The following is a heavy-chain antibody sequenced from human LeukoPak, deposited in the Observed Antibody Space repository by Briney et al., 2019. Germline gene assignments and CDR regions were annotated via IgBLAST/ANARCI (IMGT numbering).Heavy chain of an antibody. D-gene: IGHD6-19*01. J-gene: IGHJ4*02. CDR2: IYYSGST. CDR1: GGSFSSSSYY. CDR3: ARIQWPYYFDY. V-gene: IGHV4-39*07. Sequence: PSETLSLTCAVYGGSFSSSSYYWGWIRQPPGKGLEWIGYIYYSGSTNYNPSLKSRVTMSVDTSKNQFSLKLSSVTALDTAVYYCARIQWPYYFDYWGQGTLVTVSS.